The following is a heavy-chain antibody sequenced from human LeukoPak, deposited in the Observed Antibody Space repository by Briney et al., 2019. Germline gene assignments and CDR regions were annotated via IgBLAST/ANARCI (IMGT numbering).Heavy chain of an antibody. CDR1: GFTFSSYA. CDR2: ISYDGSNK. CDR3: TSYYSNYPNYYYGMDV. Sequence: PGGSLRLSCAASGFTFSSYAMHWVRQAPGKGLEWVAVISYDGSNKYYADSVKGRFTISRDNSKNTLYLQMNSLRAEDTAVYYCTSYYSNYPNYYYGMDVWGQGTTVTVSS. V-gene: IGHV3-30-3*01. J-gene: IGHJ6*02. D-gene: IGHD4-11*01.